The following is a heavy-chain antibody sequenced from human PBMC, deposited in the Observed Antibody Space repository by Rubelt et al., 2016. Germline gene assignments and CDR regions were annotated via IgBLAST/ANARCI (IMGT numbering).Heavy chain of an antibody. CDR3: ARRFYSDDSCYSVDC. D-gene: IGHD5-12*01. J-gene: IGHJ4*02. CDR1: GESFSGFY. Sequence: QVHLQQWGAGLLKPSETLSLTCAVYGESFSGFYWTWIRQPPGRGLEWIGEVDHRGTTNYNPALKSRVTISADTSKNQFSLKSKSVTAAYMAVYYSARRFYSDDSCYSVDCWGQGTLITVSS. V-gene: IGHV4-34*01. CDR2: VDHRGTT.